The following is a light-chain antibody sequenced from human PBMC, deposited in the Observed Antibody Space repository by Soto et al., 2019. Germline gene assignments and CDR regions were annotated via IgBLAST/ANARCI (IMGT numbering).Light chain of an antibody. CDR2: KAS. CDR3: QQYNSHPLT. Sequence: DIQMTQSPSTLSAPVGDRVTITCRASQIISSLLAWYQQKPGRAPTLLIYKASTLESGVPSRFSGSGSGTEFSLTISSLQPDDSATYYCQQYNSHPLTFGQGTRLDIK. V-gene: IGKV1-5*03. CDR1: QIISSL. J-gene: IGKJ5*01.